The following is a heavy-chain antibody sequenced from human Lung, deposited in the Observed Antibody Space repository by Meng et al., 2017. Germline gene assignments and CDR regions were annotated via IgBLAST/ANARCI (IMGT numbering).Heavy chain of an antibody. CDR3: ARDEDISAAGKLFGDY. CDR1: GYHFPDYY. D-gene: IGHD6-25*01. CDR2: INPKSGDT. J-gene: IGHJ4*02. Sequence: QGQLVRSWAEVKKPGASVKVSCKPSGYHFPDYYIHWVRRAPGQGLEWMGRINPKSGDTHYAQKFQARVTMTGDTSISTAYMELSGLRSDDTAMYYCARDEDISAAGKLFGDYWGQGTLVTVSS. V-gene: IGHV1-2*06.